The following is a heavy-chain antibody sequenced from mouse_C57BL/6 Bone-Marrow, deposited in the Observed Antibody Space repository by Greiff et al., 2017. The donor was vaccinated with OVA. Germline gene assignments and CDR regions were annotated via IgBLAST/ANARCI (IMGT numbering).Heavy chain of an antibody. D-gene: IGHD1-1*01. Sequence: VQLQQSGAELVMPGASVKLSCKASGYTFTSYWMHWVKQRPGQGLEWIGEIDPSDSYTNYNQKFKGKSTLTVDKSSSTAYMQLSSLTSEDAAVYDCARSITTVVATRYFDYWGQGTTLTVSS. V-gene: IGHV1-69*01. CDR3: ARSITTVVATRYFDY. CDR2: IDPSDSYT. J-gene: IGHJ2*01. CDR1: GYTFTSYW.